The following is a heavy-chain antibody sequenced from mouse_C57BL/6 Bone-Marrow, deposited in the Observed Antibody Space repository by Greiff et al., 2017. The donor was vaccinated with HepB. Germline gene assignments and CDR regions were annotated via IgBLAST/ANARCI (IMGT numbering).Heavy chain of an antibody. CDR2: ISSGGSYT. CDR3: ARHDPYAMDY. V-gene: IGHV5-6*01. CDR1: GFTFSSYG. Sequence: EVKLVESGGDLVKPGGSLKLSCAASGFTFSSYGMSWVRQTPDKRLEWVATISSGGSYTYYPDSVKGRFTISRDNAKNTLYLHMSSLKSEDTAMYYCARHDPYAMDYWGQGTSVTVSS. J-gene: IGHJ4*01.